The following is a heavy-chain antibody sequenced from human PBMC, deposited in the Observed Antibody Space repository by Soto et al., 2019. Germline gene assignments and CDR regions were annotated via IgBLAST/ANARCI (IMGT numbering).Heavy chain of an antibody. CDR1: GFTFSSYS. J-gene: IGHJ6*02. CDR3: ARDRCSSTSCYNYYYGMDV. V-gene: IGHV3-21*01. CDR2: ISSSSSYI. Sequence: PXGSLRLSCAASGFTFSSYSMNWVRQAPGKGLEWVSSISSSSSYIYYADSVKGRFTISRDNAKNSLYLQMNSLRAEDTAVYYCARDRCSSTSCYNYYYGMDVWGQGTTVTVSS. D-gene: IGHD2-2*02.